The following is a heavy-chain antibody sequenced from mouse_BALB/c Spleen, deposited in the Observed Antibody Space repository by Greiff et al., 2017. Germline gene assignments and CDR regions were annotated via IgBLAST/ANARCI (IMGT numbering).Heavy chain of an antibody. D-gene: IGHD1-1*01. CDR1: GYTFTSYV. CDR2: INPYNDGT. V-gene: IGHV1-14*01. J-gene: IGHJ1*01. CDR3: ARGPYYYGSSYWYCDV. Sequence: EVQLQQSGPELVKPGASVKMSCKASGYTFTSYVMHWVKQKPGQGLEWIGYINPYNDGTKYNEKFKGKATLASDKSSSTAYMELSSLTSEDSAVYYGARGPYYYGSSYWYCDVWGAGTTVTVS.